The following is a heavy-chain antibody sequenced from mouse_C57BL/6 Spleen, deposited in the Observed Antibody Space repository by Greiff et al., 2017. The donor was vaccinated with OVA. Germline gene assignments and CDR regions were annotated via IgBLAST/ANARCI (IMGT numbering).Heavy chain of an antibody. V-gene: IGHV5-16*01. CDR2: INYDGSST. D-gene: IGHD2-4*01. CDR1: GFTFSDYY. CDR3: EREGRYDYDWAMDY. J-gene: IGHJ4*01. Sequence: EVMLVESEGGLVQPGSSMKLSCTASGFTFSDYYMAWVRQVPEKGLEWVANINYDGSSTYYLDSLKSRFIISRDNAKNILYLQMSSLKSEDTATYYCEREGRYDYDWAMDYWGQGTSVTVSS.